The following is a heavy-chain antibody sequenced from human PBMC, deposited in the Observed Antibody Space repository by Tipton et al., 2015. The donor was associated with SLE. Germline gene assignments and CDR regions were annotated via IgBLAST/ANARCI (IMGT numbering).Heavy chain of an antibody. CDR3: ARGPELFQSRGWHAFDI. CDR1: GYTFTSYA. Sequence: QVQLVQSGAEVKKPGASVKVSCKASGYTFTSYAMHWVRQAPGQRLEWVGWINAGNGNTKYSQKFQGRVTITRDTSASTAYMGLSGLRSEDTAVYYCARGPELFQSRGWHAFDIWGQGTMVTVSS. J-gene: IGHJ3*02. CDR2: INAGNGNT. D-gene: IGHD6-19*01. V-gene: IGHV1-3*01.